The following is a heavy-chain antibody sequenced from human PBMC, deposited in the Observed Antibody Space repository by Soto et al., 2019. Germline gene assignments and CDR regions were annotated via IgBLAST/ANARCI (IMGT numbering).Heavy chain of an antibody. D-gene: IGHD3-10*01. CDR2: IYSGGST. CDR3: ATGRPSFDY. CDR1: GLNVSINY. Sequence: GGSLRLACASSGLNVSINYMIWVRQAPGKGLEWVSVIYSGGSTYYADSVKGRFTISRDNSKNTVYLQMNSLRAEDTAVYYCATGRPSFDYWGQGTLVTVSS. V-gene: IGHV3-53*01. J-gene: IGHJ4*02.